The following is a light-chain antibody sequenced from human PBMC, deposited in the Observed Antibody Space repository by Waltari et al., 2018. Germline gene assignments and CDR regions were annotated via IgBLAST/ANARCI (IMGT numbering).Light chain of an antibody. CDR1: QSLLHSNGYNY. J-gene: IGKJ1*01. CDR3: QQYGSSTT. V-gene: IGKV2-28*01. CDR2: LGS. Sequence: DIVMTQSPLSLPVTPGEPASISCRSSQSLLHSNGYNYLDWYLQKPGQSPQLLIYLGSNRASGVPDRFSGSGSGTDFTLTINSLEPEDFAVYYCQQYGSSTTFGQGTKVEIK.